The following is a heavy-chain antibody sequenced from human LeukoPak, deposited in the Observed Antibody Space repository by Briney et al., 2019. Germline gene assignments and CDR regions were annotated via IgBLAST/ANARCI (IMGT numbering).Heavy chain of an antibody. CDR1: GYIFTGYY. CDR3: ARESPHTFYFDY. CDR2: INPNSGGT. J-gene: IGHJ4*02. Sequence: ASVKVSCKASGYIFTGYYMHWVRQAPGQGLEWMGWINPNSGGTNYAQKFQGRVTMTRDTSTSTVYMEVSSLRSEDTAVYYCARESPHTFYFDYWGQGTLVTVSS. V-gene: IGHV1-2*02. D-gene: IGHD3-16*01.